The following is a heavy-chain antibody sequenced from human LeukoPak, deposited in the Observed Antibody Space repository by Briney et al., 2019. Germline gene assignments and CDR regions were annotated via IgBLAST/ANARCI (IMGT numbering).Heavy chain of an antibody. CDR1: GDSISSSVFY. J-gene: IGHJ4*02. CDR3: TRGGFGVPFDY. CDR2: IYCTSRHT. D-gene: IGHD3-10*01. Sequence: PSETLSLTCTVSGDSISSSVFYWTWIRQSPGKGVEWIGNIYCTSRHTSYNPSLQSRVTISRDTSNSHFSLTLASVTAADTAVYCCTRGGFGVPFDYWGQGTLVTVSS. V-gene: IGHV4-39*02.